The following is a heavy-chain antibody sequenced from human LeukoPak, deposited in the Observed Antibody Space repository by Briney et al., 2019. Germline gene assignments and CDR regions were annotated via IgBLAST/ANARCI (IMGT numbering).Heavy chain of an antibody. V-gene: IGHV1-69*05. CDR2: IIPSFRTT. D-gene: IGHD6-6*01. CDR1: GDTFSNHP. Sequence: ASVKVSCKASGDTFSNHPISWVRQAPGQGLEWMGGIIPSFRTTNYAQKFQGRVTISTDKSTSTAYMELSSLRSDDTAVYYCARGRSMAVLNYFDYWGQGTLVTVSS. CDR3: ARGRSMAVLNYFDY. J-gene: IGHJ4*02.